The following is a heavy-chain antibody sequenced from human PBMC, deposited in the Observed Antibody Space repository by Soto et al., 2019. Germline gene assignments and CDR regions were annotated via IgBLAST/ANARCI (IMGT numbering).Heavy chain of an antibody. Sequence: ASVKVSCKASGYTFTGHYIHWVRQAPGQGPEWMGEIGPESGATRYAQKFQGRVTMTRDTSITTVYMELKNLSPDDTAVYYCGRGRSGQIVVFYWGQGTPVTVSS. J-gene: IGHJ4*02. V-gene: IGHV1-2*02. CDR2: IGPESGAT. CDR1: GYTFTGHY. CDR3: GRGRSGQIVVFY. D-gene: IGHD1-26*01.